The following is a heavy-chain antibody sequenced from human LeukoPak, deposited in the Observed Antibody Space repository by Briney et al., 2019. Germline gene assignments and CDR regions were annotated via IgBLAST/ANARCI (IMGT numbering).Heavy chain of an antibody. J-gene: IGHJ4*02. CDR2: INPNSDIT. CDR1: GYTFTGYY. V-gene: IGHV1-2*02. D-gene: IGHD3-22*01. CDR3: ARGGRGFYDSSVSLDY. Sequence: ASVKVSYKASGYTFTGYYMHWVRQAPGQGLEWMGSINPNSDITNYAQKFQGGVTMTSDTSITTAYMELSRLRSDDTAVYYCARGGRGFYDSSVSLDYWGQGTLVTVSS.